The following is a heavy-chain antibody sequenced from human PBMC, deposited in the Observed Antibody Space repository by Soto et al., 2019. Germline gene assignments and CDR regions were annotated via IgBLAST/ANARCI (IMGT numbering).Heavy chain of an antibody. CDR3: ARDKITGLFDY. V-gene: IGHV4-34*01. CDR1: GGSFSGYS. CDR2: INHSGST. Sequence: SETLSLTCAVYGGSFSGYSWTWIRQPPGTGLEWIGEINHSGSTNYNPSLKSRVTISVDTSKNQFSLKLTTVTAADTAVYYCARDKITGLFDYWGQGTLVTVS. D-gene: IGHD2-8*02. J-gene: IGHJ4*02.